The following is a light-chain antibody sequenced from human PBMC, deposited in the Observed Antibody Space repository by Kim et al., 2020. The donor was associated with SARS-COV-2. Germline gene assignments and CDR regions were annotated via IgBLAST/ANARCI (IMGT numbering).Light chain of an antibody. CDR3: IQNIQLSLT. Sequence: PASISFKSSHSLLQCDGKTYLYWYLQKPCQSPQLLIYEVSNRFSRLPNMFSCSGSGTDFTLKIIRVQADYVCVYYFIQNIQLSLTFSQVTPLHIK. V-gene: IGKV2D-29*02. J-gene: IGKJ5*01. CDR1: HSLLQCDGKTY. CDR2: EVS.